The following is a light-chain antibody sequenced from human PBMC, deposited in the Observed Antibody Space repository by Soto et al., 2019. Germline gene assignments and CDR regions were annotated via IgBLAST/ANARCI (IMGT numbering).Light chain of an antibody. J-gene: IGKJ1*01. CDR3: QHTFNSPPWT. CDR1: QNIDMY. CDR2: GAS. Sequence: DIHMTQSPSSLSASVGDTVTITCRASQNIDMYLNWYQQKPGKAPRVLISGASNLQSGVPSRCSGSGSGTDFTLTIGSLQSEDFASYFCQHTFNSPPWTFGQGTKVEVK. V-gene: IGKV1-39*01.